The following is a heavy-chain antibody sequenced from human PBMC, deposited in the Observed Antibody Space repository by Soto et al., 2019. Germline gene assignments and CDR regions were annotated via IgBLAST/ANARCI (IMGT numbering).Heavy chain of an antibody. CDR2: IYYSGST. CDR1: GGSISSYN. V-gene: IGHV4-59*01. Sequence: SETLSLTCTVSGGSISSYNWSWIRQPPGKGLEWIGYIYYSGSTNYNPSLKSRVTISVDTSKNQFSLKLSSVTAADTAVYYCASRSYGGNTPFDYWGQGTLVTV. D-gene: IGHD2-15*01. J-gene: IGHJ4*02. CDR3: ASRSYGGNTPFDY.